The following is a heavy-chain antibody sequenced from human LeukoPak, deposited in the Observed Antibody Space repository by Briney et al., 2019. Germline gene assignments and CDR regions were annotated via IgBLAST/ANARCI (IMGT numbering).Heavy chain of an antibody. CDR3: VKQQAET. V-gene: IGHV3-64D*06. CDR1: GFTFSIYV. J-gene: IGHJ5*02. Sequence: GGSLRLSCSASGFTFSIYVIHWVRQAPGKGLEYVSAINGIGDTTYYADSVKGRFTISRDNSKNTVYLQVSSLRVEDTAVYYCVKQQAETWGQGTLVTVSS. CDR2: INGIGDTT.